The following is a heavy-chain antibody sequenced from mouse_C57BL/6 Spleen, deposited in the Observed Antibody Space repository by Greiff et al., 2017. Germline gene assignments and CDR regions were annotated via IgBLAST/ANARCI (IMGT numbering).Heavy chain of an antibody. CDR2: IYPGDGDT. D-gene: IGHD1-1*01. J-gene: IGHJ2*01. Sequence: QVQLQQSGPELVKPGASVKISCKASGYAFSSSWMNWVKQRPGKGLEWIGRIYPGDGDTNYNGKFKGKATLTADKSSSTAYMQLSSLTSDDFAVYFCARWGYGSSPFDYWGQGTTLTVSS. CDR3: ARWGYGSSPFDY. CDR1: GYAFSSSW. V-gene: IGHV1-82*01.